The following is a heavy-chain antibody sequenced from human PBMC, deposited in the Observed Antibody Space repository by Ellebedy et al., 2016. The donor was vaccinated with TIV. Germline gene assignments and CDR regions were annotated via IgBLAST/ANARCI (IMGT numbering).Heavy chain of an antibody. J-gene: IGHJ4*02. CDR2: ISAYNGNT. D-gene: IGHD5-18*01. Sequence: AASVKVSCKASGGTFSSYAISWVRQAPGQGLEWMGWISAYNGNTNYAQKLQGRVTMTTDTSTSTAYMELRSLRSDDTAVYYCARVTAMVTFDYWGQGTLVTVSS. V-gene: IGHV1-18*01. CDR3: ARVTAMVTFDY. CDR1: GGTFSSYA.